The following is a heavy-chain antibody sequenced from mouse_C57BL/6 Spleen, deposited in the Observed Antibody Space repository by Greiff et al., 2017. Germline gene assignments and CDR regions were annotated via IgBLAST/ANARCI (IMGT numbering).Heavy chain of an antibody. CDR2: ISDGGSYT. CDR1: GFTFSSYA. Sequence: EVQLVESGGGLVKPGGSLKLSCAASGFTFSSYAMSWVRQTPEKRLEWVATISDGGSYTYYPDNVKGRFTISRDNAKNNLYLQMSHLKSEDTAMXYCARDGYYRYYFDYWGQGTTLTVSS. J-gene: IGHJ2*01. V-gene: IGHV5-4*01. D-gene: IGHD2-3*01. CDR3: ARDGYYRYYFDY.